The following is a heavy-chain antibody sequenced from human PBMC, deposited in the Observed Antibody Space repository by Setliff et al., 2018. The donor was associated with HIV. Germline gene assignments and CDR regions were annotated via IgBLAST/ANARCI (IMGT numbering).Heavy chain of an antibody. Sequence: PSETLSLTCDVSGFSISSRYYWGWIRQSPGKGLEWIGNIYHTGSTNYNPSLKSRVTISVDTSKNQFSLKLSSVTAADTAVYYCAREDYYYYGMDVWGQGTTVTVS. CDR1: GFSISSRYY. J-gene: IGHJ6*02. CDR2: IYHTGST. V-gene: IGHV4-38-2*02. CDR3: AREDYYYYGMDV.